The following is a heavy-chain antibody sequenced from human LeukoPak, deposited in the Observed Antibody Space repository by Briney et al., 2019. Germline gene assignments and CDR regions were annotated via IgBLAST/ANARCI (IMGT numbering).Heavy chain of an antibody. D-gene: IGHD6-13*01. Sequence: SETLSLTCAVYGGSFSGYYWSWIRQPPGKGLEWIGEINHSGSTNYNPSLKSRVTISVDTSKNQFSLKLSSVTAADTAVYYCARLGPPAAGTDYWGQGTLVTVSS. J-gene: IGHJ4*02. CDR1: GGSFSGYY. CDR3: ARLGPPAAGTDY. V-gene: IGHV4-34*01. CDR2: INHSGST.